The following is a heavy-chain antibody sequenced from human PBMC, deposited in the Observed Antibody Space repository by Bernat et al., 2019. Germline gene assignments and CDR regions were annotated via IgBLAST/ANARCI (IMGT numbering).Heavy chain of an antibody. CDR2: ISAYNGNT. J-gene: IGHJ4*02. D-gene: IGHD6-19*01. CDR1: GYTFTSYG. V-gene: IGHV1-18*01. Sequence: CGAEVKKPGAAVKVSCEASGYTFTSYGISWVRQAPGQGLEWMGWISAYNGNTNYAPKFQGRVTMTADTSTSTAYMELRSLRSDDTAIYYCARDPPGAVAGTDYWGQGTLVTVSS. CDR3: ARDPPGAVAGTDY.